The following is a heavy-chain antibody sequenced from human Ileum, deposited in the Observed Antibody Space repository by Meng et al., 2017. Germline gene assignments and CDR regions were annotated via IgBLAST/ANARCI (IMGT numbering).Heavy chain of an antibody. J-gene: IGHJ4*02. D-gene: IGHD6-19*01. CDR3: ARDRQWVFDY. CDR2: IDHGNGNR. CDR1: GYTVPTFG. V-gene: IGHV1-18*01. Sequence: HGQPVHAAMEVKKPGAPVKVSCKPSGYTVPTFGISWVRQAPGQGLEWMGWIDHGNGNRNCAQKFQDRLTLTTDTTTTTAYMELRSLRSDDTAIFYCARDRQWVFDYWGQGTLVTVSS.